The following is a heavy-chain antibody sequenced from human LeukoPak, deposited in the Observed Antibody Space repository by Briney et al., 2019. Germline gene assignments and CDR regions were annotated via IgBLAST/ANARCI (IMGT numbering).Heavy chain of an antibody. CDR3: AREDIVVVPAATGGVY. CDR2: INHSGST. CDR1: GGSFSGYY. D-gene: IGHD2-2*01. J-gene: IGHJ4*02. Sequence: PSETLSLTCAVYGGSFSGYYWSWIRQPPGKGLEWIGEINHSGSTNYNPSLKSRVTISVDTSKNQFSLKLSSVTAADTAVYYCAREDIVVVPAATGGVYWGQGTLVTVSS. V-gene: IGHV4-34*01.